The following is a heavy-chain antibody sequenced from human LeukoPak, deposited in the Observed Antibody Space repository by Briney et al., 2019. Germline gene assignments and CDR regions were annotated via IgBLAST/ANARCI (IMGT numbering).Heavy chain of an antibody. Sequence: ASVKVSCKASGYTFTGNYMHWVRQAPGQGLEWMGWINPNSGDTNYAQKFQGRVTMTRDTSISTAYMELSSLRSDDTAAYYCARDVGDSWSAFDYWGQGTLVTVSS. CDR3: ARDVGDSWSAFDY. D-gene: IGHD3-3*01. CDR2: INPNSGDT. J-gene: IGHJ4*02. V-gene: IGHV1-2*02. CDR1: GYTFTGNY.